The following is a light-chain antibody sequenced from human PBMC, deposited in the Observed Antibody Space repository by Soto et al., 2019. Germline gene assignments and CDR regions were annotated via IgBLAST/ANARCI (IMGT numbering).Light chain of an antibody. J-gene: IGKJ1*01. CDR1: QSISSNF. Sequence: EIVLTQSPGTPSLSPEEGATLSCGASQSISSNFLALYQQKRSQPPRPLIHGASNRATGIPDRSSGSGSGTDFTLTITRLEPEDFAVYYCQQYGGSPRTFGQGTKVDTK. CDR2: GAS. V-gene: IGKV3-20*01. CDR3: QQYGGSPRT.